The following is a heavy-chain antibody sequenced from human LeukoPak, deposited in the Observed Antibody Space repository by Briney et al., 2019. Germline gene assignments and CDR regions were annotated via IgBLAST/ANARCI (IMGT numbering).Heavy chain of an antibody. V-gene: IGHV4-39*01. CDR1: GVSISSSYSY. Sequence: SETLSLTCTVSGVSISSSYSYWGWIRQPPGKGLEWIGTLDYSGSTYCNPSLKSRVTISVDTSKSQFSLKLSSVTAADTAVYYCARHADYSDTSGYYYVRRVVDEAGIDYWGQGTLVTVSS. J-gene: IGHJ4*02. CDR3: ARHADYSDTSGYYYVRRVVDEAGIDY. D-gene: IGHD3-22*01. CDR2: LDYSGST.